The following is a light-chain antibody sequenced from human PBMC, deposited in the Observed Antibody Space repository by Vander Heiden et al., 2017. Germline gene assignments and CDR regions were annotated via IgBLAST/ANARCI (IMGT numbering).Light chain of an antibody. CDR3: QAWDTSNVI. CDR1: KLGDKY. CDR2: QNS. V-gene: IGLV3-1*01. J-gene: IGLJ2*01. Sequence: SYEVTQPTSVSVSPGQTASITCSGDKLGDKYASWYQQRPGQSPVLVIYQNSKRPSGIPERFSGSNSGNTATLTIRGTQAMDEADYYCQAWDTSNVIFGGGTKLNVL.